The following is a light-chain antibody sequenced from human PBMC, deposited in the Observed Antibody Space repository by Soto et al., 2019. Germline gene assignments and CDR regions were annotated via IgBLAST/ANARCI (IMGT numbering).Light chain of an antibody. CDR3: LHDGNSPRT. CDR1: EDIRKE. J-gene: IGKJ3*01. Sequence: AIQMTQSPASLSASIGDRVSITCRASEDIRKELGWYQQKPGKVPKLLIYTASSLQSGVPSRFSGSGSGTEFTLTIDSLQPEDFATYSGLHDGNSPRTFGPGTKVDLK. V-gene: IGKV1-6*01. CDR2: TAS.